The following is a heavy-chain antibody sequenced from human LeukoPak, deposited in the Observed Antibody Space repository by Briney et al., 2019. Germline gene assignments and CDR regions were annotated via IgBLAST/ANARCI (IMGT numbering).Heavy chain of an antibody. CDR3: AKVPISYSSGLFDY. Sequence: GGSLRLSCAASGFTFSSYGMHWVRQAPGKGLEWVAVIWYDGNNKYYADSVKGRFAISRDNSKNTLFLQMNSLRAADTAVYFCAKVPISYSSGLFDYWGQGTLVTVSS. D-gene: IGHD6-19*01. V-gene: IGHV3-33*06. J-gene: IGHJ4*02. CDR1: GFTFSSYG. CDR2: IWYDGNNK.